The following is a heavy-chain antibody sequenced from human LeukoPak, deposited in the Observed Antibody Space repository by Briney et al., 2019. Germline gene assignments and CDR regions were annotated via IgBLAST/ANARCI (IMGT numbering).Heavy chain of an antibody. J-gene: IGHJ4*02. CDR1: GFTFSIYW. Sequence: KPGGSLRLSCAASGFTFSIYWVHWVRQAPGKGLVWVSSINSDGSSTSYADSVKGRFTISRDNAKNTLYLQMNTLRAGDTAVYYCASLDYWGQGTPVTVSS. CDR3: ASLDY. CDR2: INSDGSST. V-gene: IGHV3-74*01.